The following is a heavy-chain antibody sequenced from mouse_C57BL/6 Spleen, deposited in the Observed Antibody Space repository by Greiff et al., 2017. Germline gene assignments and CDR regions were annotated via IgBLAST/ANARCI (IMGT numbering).Heavy chain of an antibody. V-gene: IGHV1-4*01. D-gene: IGHD1-1*01. CDR1: GYTFTSYT. CDR3: ASGAVGAMDY. J-gene: IGHJ4*01. CDR2: INPSSGYT. Sequence: VQLQQSGAELARPGASVKMSCKASGYTFTSYTMHWVKQRPGQGLEWIGYINPSSGYTKYNQKFKDKATLTADKSSSTAYMQLSSLTSEGSAVYCCASGAVGAMDYWGQGTSVTVSS.